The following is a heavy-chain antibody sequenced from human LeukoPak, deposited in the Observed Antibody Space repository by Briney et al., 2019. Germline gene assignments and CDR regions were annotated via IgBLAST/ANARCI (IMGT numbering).Heavy chain of an antibody. CDR1: GFTSSSYG. V-gene: IGHV3-33*01. CDR3: ARVKAAAGPFDY. CDR2: IWYDGSNK. Sequence: PGGSLRLSCAASGFTSSSYGMHWVRQAPGKGLEWVAVIWYDGSNKYYADSVKGRFTISRDNSKNTLYLQMNSLRAEDTAVYYCARVKAAAGPFDYWGQGTLVTVSS. D-gene: IGHD6-13*01. J-gene: IGHJ4*02.